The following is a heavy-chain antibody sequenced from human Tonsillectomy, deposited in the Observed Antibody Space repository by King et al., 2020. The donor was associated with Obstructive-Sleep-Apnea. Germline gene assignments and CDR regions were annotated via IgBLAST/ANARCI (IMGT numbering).Heavy chain of an antibody. V-gene: IGHV4-38-2*02. CDR3: ARVTITRGNMDG. J-gene: IGHJ6*02. CDR2: IYHSGST. Sequence: VQLQESGPGLVKPSETLSLTCTVSGYSISSGYYWGWIRQPPGKGLEWIGSIYHSGSTYYTPAPKSRVTISVDTSKNQFSLKLSSVTAADTAVYYCARVTITRGNMDGWGQGTTVTVSS. D-gene: IGHD3-10*01. CDR1: GYSISSGYY.